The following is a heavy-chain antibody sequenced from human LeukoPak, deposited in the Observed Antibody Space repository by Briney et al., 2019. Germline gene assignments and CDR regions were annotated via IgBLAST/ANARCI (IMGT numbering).Heavy chain of an antibody. CDR1: GYTFTSYG. CDR3: ARDRDIVVVPAAIRDAFDI. J-gene: IGHJ3*02. V-gene: IGHV1-18*01. Sequence: GASVKVSCKASGYTFTSYGISWVRQAPGQGLEWMGWISAYNGNTNYAQKLQGRVTMTTDTSTSTAYMELRSLRSDDTAVYYCARDRDIVVVPAAIRDAFDIWGQGTMVTVSS. CDR2: ISAYNGNT. D-gene: IGHD2-2*02.